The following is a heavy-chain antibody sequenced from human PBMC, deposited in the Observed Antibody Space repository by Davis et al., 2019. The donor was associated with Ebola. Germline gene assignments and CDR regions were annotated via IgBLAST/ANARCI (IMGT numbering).Heavy chain of an antibody. V-gene: IGHV3-74*01. CDR3: ARVGDYIWGSSTYYFDY. CDR2: INRDESGT. J-gene: IGHJ4*02. Sequence: HTGGSLRLSCAASGFTFSNYWMHWVRQAPGKGLVWVSRINRDESGTTYADSVKGRFTISRDNAKNSLYLQMNSLRAEDTAVYYCARVGDYIWGSSTYYFDYWGQGTLVTVSS. D-gene: IGHD3-16*01. CDR1: GFTFSNYW.